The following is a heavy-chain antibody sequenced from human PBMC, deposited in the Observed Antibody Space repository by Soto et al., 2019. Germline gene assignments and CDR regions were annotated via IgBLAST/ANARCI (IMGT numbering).Heavy chain of an antibody. CDR1: GFTFSSYA. CDR3: AKDWPDYYDFWSGYPNGMDV. CDR2: ISGSGGST. D-gene: IGHD3-3*01. Sequence: GGSLRLSCAASGFTFSSYAMSWVRQAPGKGLKWVSAISGSGGSTYYADSVKGRFTISRDNSKNTLYLQMNSLRAEDTAVYYCAKDWPDYYDFWSGYPNGMDVWGQGTTVTVSS. J-gene: IGHJ6*02. V-gene: IGHV3-23*01.